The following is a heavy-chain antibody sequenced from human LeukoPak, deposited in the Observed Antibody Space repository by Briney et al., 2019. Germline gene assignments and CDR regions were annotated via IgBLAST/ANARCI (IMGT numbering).Heavy chain of an antibody. CDR1: GASVNSGGFY. V-gene: IGHV4-31*03. CDR2: IYFSGST. CDR3: ARSDYGGFGY. J-gene: IGHJ4*02. D-gene: IGHD4-23*01. Sequence: SQTLSLTCTVSGASVNSGGFYWSWIRQFPGKGLEWIGYIYFSGSTYYNPSLMSRVAISADTSNNQFSLKLSSVTAADTAVYYCARSDYGGFGYWGQGTLVTVSS.